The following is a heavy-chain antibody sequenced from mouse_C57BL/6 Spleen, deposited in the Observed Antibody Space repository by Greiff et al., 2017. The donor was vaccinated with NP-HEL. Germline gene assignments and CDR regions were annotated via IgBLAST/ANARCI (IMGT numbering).Heavy chain of an antibody. CDR3: ARASTVERAWFAY. D-gene: IGHD1-1*01. J-gene: IGHJ3*01. V-gene: IGHV1-69*01. Sequence: QVQLQQPGAELVMPGASVKLSCKASGYTFTSYWMHWVKQRPGQGLEWIGEIDPSDSYTNYNQKFKGKSTLTVDKSSSTAYMQLSSLTSEDSAVYYCARASTVERAWFAYWGKGTLVTVAA. CDR2: IDPSDSYT. CDR1: GYTFTSYW.